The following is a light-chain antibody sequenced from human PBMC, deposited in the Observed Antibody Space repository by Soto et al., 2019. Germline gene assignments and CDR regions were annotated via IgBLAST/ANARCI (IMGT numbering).Light chain of an antibody. V-gene: IGKV3-20*01. J-gene: IGKJ4*01. CDR1: QSVSTSY. CDR2: GAS. CDR3: QQYGSVPLT. Sequence: EIVLTQSPGTLSLSPGERATLSCRASQSVSTSYLAWYQQKPGQAPRLLIYGASSRATGIPDRFSGSGSGADFPITISRLEPQDFAVYYCQQYGSVPLTFGGGTKVEIK.